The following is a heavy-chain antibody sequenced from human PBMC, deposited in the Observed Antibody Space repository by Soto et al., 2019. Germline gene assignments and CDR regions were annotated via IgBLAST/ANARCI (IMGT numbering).Heavy chain of an antibody. V-gene: IGHV1-18*01. J-gene: IGHJ4*02. CDR3: ARDVIATTYDY. CDR1: GGTFTSYA. Sequence: ASVKVSCKASGGTFTSYAISWVRQAPGQGHEWMGWIIPYDDKTNYAQKLQGRVTMTTDTSTSTAYMELRSLRSDDTAVYYCARDVIATTYDYWGQGTLVTVPQ. D-gene: IGHD2-21*01. CDR2: IIPYDDKT.